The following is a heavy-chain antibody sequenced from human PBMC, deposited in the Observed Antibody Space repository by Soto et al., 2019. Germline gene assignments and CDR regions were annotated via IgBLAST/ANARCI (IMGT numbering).Heavy chain of an antibody. V-gene: IGHV3-30-3*01. D-gene: IGHD2-2*01. CDR1: GFTFSRNV. CDR3: ASGYCSTTSCFYGMDV. CDR2: ISYDGSNK. Sequence: GGSLRLSCAGSGFTFSRNVMHWVRQAPGKGLEWVAFISYDGSNKYYADSVKGRFTISRDNSKNTLYLQMNSLRPEDTSVYYCASGYCSTTSCFYGMDVWGQGTTVTVSS. J-gene: IGHJ6*02.